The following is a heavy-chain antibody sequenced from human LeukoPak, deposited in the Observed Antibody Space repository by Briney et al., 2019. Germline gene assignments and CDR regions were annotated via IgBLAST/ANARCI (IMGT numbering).Heavy chain of an antibody. J-gene: IGHJ4*02. CDR2: ITGISDI. Sequence: GVSLRLSCTASGFTVSDYSVNWVRQAPGKGLEWVSCITGISDIYYADSVKGRFTISRDNAKNSVYLQMNSLRAEDTGIYYCARAIRLWGQGTLVTVSS. CDR1: GFTVSDYS. V-gene: IGHV3-69-1*02. D-gene: IGHD1-1*01. CDR3: ARAIRL.